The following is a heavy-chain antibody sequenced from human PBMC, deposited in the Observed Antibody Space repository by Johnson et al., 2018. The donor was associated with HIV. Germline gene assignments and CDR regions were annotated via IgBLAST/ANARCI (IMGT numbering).Heavy chain of an antibody. CDR3: TTDQVDSGSYYNAFHI. Sequence: VQLVESGGGSVKPGESLKISCEASGFIFSNAWMHWVRQAPGKGLEWVGRIKSKTHGETTDYAAPVKGRFSISRDDSKNTLYLQMNSLKSEDTAVYYCTTDQVDSGSYYNAFHIWGQGTTVTVSS. D-gene: IGHD1-26*01. J-gene: IGHJ3*02. V-gene: IGHV3-15*01. CDR2: IKSKTHGETT. CDR1: GFIFSNAW.